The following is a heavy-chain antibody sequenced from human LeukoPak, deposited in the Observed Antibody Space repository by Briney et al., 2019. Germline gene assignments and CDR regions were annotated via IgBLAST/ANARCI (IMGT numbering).Heavy chain of an antibody. CDR1: GFTFSSYA. V-gene: IGHV3-23*01. CDR3: ARTGYNYGTPLND. D-gene: IGHD5-18*01. Sequence: GGSLRLSGAASGFTFSSYAMSWVRQAPGKGLEWVSGITYIDGSTYYADSVKGRFTISRDNSKNTLYLQMNSLRAEDTAVYYCARTGYNYGTPLNDWGQGSLVTVSS. CDR2: ITYIDGST. J-gene: IGHJ4*02.